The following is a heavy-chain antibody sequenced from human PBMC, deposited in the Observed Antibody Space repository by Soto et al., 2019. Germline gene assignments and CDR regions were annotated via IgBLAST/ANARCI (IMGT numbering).Heavy chain of an antibody. D-gene: IGHD1-26*01. Sequence: QVQLVQSGAEVKKPGSSVTISCQAFGGTFSSFTINWLRQAPGQGLEWMGNIVPVLGITNYAQKFQARVTIAADKSTSTAYMELTSLRSEDTAVYYCARGIVGSTGDFDYWGQGTLVTVSS. CDR1: GGTFSSFT. J-gene: IGHJ4*02. V-gene: IGHV1-69*02. CDR2: IVPVLGIT. CDR3: ARGIVGSTGDFDY.